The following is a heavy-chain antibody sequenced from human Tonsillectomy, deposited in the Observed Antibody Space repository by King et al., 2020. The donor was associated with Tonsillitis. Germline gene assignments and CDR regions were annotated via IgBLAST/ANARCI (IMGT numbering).Heavy chain of an antibody. J-gene: IGHJ4*02. CDR2: MNPNSGNT. D-gene: IGHD2-15*01. CDR1: GYIFTNYD. V-gene: IGHV1-8*02. CDR3: TRRVGYCTGGSCNHIDY. Sequence: QLVQSGAEVKKPGASVKVSCKASGYIFTNYDINWVRQATGQGLEWMGWMNPNSGNTGYAQKFQGRVTMTRDTSISTAYMELSTLRSEDTAVYYCTRRVGYCTGGSCNHIDYWGQGTLVTVSS.